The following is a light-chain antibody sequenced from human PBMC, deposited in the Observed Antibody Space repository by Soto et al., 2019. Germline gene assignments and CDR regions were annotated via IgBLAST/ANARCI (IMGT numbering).Light chain of an antibody. CDR1: QSVLYSSNTKNY. Sequence: DIVMTQSPDSLAVSLGERATINCKSSQSVLYSSNTKNYLAWYQQKPGQPPKLLIYWASTRESGVPDRFSGSGSGTDFTLSISSLQAEDVAVYYCQQDYSTPRTFGQGTKVDIK. V-gene: IGKV4-1*01. CDR2: WAS. J-gene: IGKJ1*01. CDR3: QQDYSTPRT.